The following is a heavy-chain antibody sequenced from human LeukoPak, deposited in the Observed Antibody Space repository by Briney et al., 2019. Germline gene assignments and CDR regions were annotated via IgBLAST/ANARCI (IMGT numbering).Heavy chain of an antibody. D-gene: IGHD6-6*01. CDR3: ARLGVAARINDY. J-gene: IGHJ4*02. V-gene: IGHV4-34*01. Sequence: PSETLSLTCAVYGGSFSGYYWSWIRQPPGKGLEWIGEINHSGSTNYNPSLKSRVTISVDTSKNQLSLKLSSVTAADTAVYYCARLGVAARINDYWGQGTLVTVSS. CDR2: INHSGST. CDR1: GGSFSGYY.